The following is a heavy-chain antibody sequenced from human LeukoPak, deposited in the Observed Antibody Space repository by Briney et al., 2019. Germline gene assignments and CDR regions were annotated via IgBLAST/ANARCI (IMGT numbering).Heavy chain of an antibody. D-gene: IGHD3-22*01. CDR1: GFTFSSYE. CDR3: ARITVVITYFDY. CDR2: ISSGGSNI. V-gene: IGHV3-48*03. J-gene: IGHJ4*02. Sequence: GGSLRLSCAASGFTFSSYEMTWVRQAPGKGLEWVSYISSGGSNIYYADSVKGRFTISRDNAKNSLYLQMNSLRAEDTAVYYCARITVVITYFDYWGQGTLVTVSS.